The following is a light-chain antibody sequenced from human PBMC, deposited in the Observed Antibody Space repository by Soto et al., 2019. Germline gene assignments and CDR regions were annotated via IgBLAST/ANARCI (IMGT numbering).Light chain of an antibody. Sequence: SYELTQPPSVSVSPGQTATITCSGDRLWDKYACWYLQKPGQSPLLVIYQDDKRPSGIPERFSGSTSGNTATLTISGTQGMDEADYYCQAWDSGTLVFGGGTQLTVL. V-gene: IGLV3-1*01. J-gene: IGLJ7*01. CDR2: QDD. CDR3: QAWDSGTLV. CDR1: RLWDKY.